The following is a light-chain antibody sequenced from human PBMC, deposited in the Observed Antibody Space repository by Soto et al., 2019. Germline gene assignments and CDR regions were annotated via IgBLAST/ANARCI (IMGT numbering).Light chain of an antibody. CDR3: TSYAGGNNV. J-gene: IGLJ1*01. Sequence: QSALTQPPSASGSPGQSVTISCTGTSSDVGGYNFVSWYQQHPGKVPKLMVYEVNQRPSGVPDRFSGSKSGNTASLTVSGLQADDEADCYCTSYAGGNNVFGTGTKLTVL. V-gene: IGLV2-8*01. CDR1: SSDVGGYNF. CDR2: EVN.